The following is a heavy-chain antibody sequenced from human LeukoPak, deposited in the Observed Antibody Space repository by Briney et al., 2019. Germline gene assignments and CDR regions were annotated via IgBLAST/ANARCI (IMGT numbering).Heavy chain of an antibody. D-gene: IGHD1-1*01. CDR1: GFTFSSYG. V-gene: IGHV3-33*01. Sequence: GRSLRLSCAASGFTFSSYGMHWVRQAPGKGLERVAVIWYDRSNKYYADSVKGRFTISRDNSKNTLYLQMNSLRAEDTAVYYCARGWYNWNPTDYWGQGTLVTVSS. CDR2: IWYDRSNK. J-gene: IGHJ4*02. CDR3: ARGWYNWNPTDY.